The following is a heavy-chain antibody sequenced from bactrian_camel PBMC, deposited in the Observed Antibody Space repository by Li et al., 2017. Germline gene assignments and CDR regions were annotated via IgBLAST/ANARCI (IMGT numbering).Heavy chain of an antibody. CDR2: INAEGFNT. Sequence: HVQLVESGGGSVQAGGSLKLSCEASGYIYDRNCVGWFRQAPGKGLEWVSTINAEGFNTYYTDSVKGRFTITRDNAKNTVYLQMNVLKSEDTALYYCATLELEPKTYWGQGTQVTVS. J-gene: IGHJ4*01. CDR1: GYIYDRNC. CDR3: ATLELEPKTY. V-gene: IGHV3S1*01.